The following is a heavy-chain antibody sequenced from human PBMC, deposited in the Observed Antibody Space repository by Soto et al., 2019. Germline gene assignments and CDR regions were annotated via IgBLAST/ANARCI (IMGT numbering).Heavy chain of an antibody. J-gene: IGHJ5*02. CDR1: GYTFTGYY. CDR3: ARAATSVSHDHWFDP. Sequence: QVQLVQSGAEVKKPGASVKVSCKASGYTFTGYYMHWVRQAPGQGLEWMGWINPNSGGTNYAQKLQGWGPTTRDTSISTANMERSRLRSDETAGYYCARAATSVSHDHWFDPWGEGPLVTVSS. D-gene: IGHD2-8*01. V-gene: IGHV1-2*04. CDR2: INPNSGGT.